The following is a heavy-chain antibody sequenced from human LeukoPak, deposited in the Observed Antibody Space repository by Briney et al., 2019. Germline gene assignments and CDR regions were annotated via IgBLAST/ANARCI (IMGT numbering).Heavy chain of an antibody. V-gene: IGHV4-4*07. D-gene: IGHD2-2*01. CDR1: GGSISSYY. CDR3: AGEAPADPTDY. J-gene: IGHJ4*02. Sequence: TSETLSLTCTASGGSISSYYWSWIRQPAGKGLEWIGRIYTSGSTNYNPSLKSRVTMSVDTSKNQFSLKLSSVTAADTAVYYCAGEAPADPTDYWGQGTLVTVSS. CDR2: IYTSGST.